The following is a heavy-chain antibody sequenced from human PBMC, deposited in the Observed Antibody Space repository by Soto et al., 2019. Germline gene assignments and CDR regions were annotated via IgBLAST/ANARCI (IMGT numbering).Heavy chain of an antibody. J-gene: IGHJ4*02. CDR1: GFAFSSYG. CDR3: AKDTYFYDTSGYYIFDY. CDR2: ISYDGSNE. V-gene: IGHV3-30*18. Sequence: HPGGSLSLSCAASGFAFSSYGIHWVRQAPGKGLEWVAGISYDGSNEHYTDSVKGRFTISRDNSKNTLYLQMNSLRAEDTAVYYCAKDTYFYDTSGYYIFDYWGQGTLVTVSS. D-gene: IGHD3-22*01.